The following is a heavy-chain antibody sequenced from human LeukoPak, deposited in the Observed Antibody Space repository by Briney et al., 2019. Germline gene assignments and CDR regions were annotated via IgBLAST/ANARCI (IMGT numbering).Heavy chain of an antibody. CDR3: ARMKYCSSTSCRLPRYYYYYMDV. V-gene: IGHV4-34*01. CDR2: INHSGST. D-gene: IGHD2-2*01. CDR1: GGSFSGYY. J-gene: IGHJ6*03. Sequence: SETLSLTCAVYGGSFSGYYWSWIRQPPGKGLEWIGEINHSGSTNYNPSLKSRVTISVDTSKNQFSLKLSSVTAADTAVYYCARMKYCSSTSCRLPRYYYYYMDVWGKGTTVTVSS.